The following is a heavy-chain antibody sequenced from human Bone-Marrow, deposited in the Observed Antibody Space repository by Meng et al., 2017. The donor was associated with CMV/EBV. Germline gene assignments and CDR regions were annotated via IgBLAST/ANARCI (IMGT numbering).Heavy chain of an antibody. CDR2: IYAGGST. CDR3: ARDGCSGNSCYPQNWFES. D-gene: IGHD2/OR15-2a*01. V-gene: IGHV3-66*02. Sequence: GESLKISWAASGITLRSNYMHWVRQAPGKGLEWVSVIYAGGSTDYADSVKGRFTISRDNSKNVLYLQMNSLRTDDTAVYFCARDGCSGNSCYPQNWFESWGQGTQVTVSS. J-gene: IGHJ5*01. CDR1: GITLRSNY.